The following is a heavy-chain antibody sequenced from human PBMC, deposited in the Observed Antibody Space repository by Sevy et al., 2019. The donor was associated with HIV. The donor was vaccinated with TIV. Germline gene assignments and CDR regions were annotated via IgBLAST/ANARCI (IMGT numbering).Heavy chain of an antibody. D-gene: IGHD1-20*01. Sequence: GGSLRLSCAASGFTFSNAWMTWVRQAPGKGPEWVGRIKRKSDGGTSDYAAPVQGRFTFSRDDSTNTVYLQMNSLRADDTGVYYCATGVYITGTSDYWGQGTLVTVSS. CDR1: GFTFSNAW. V-gene: IGHV3-15*05. CDR3: ATGVYITGTSDY. CDR2: IKRKSDGGTS. J-gene: IGHJ4*02.